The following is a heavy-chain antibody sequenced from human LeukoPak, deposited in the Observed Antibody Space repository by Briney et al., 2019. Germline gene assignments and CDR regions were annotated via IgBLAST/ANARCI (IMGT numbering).Heavy chain of an antibody. Sequence: SVKVSCKASGGTFISYAISWVRQAPGQGLEWMGGIIPIFGTANYAQKFQGRVTITADESTSTAYMELSSLRSEDTAVYYCATYYYGSGGPFGFDIWGQGTMVTVSS. CDR3: ATYYYGSGGPFGFDI. J-gene: IGHJ3*02. D-gene: IGHD3-10*01. CDR2: IIPIFGTA. V-gene: IGHV1-69*13. CDR1: GGTFISYA.